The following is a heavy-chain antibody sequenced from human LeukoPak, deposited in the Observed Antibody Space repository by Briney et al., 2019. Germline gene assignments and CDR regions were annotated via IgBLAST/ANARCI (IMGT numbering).Heavy chain of an antibody. CDR1: GGSFSGYY. CDR3: ARQRTAAVGFDYYYYMDV. CDR2: INHSGST. D-gene: IGHD6-13*01. V-gene: IGHV4-34*01. J-gene: IGHJ6*03. Sequence: PSETLSLTCAVYGGSFSGYYWSWIRQPPGKGLEWIGEINHSGSTNYNPSLKSRVTISVDTSKNQFPLKLSSVTAADTAVYYCARQRTAAVGFDYYYYMDVWGKGTTVTVSS.